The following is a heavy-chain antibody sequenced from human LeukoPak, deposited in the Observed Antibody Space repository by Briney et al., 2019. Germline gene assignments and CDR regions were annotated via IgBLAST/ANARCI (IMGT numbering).Heavy chain of an antibody. CDR2: INPSGGRT. CDR3: AKGIGEQWLDRDFDY. D-gene: IGHD6-19*01. J-gene: IGHJ4*02. CDR1: GYTFTSYY. V-gene: IGHV1-46*01. Sequence: ASVKVSCKASGYTFTSYYMHWVRQAPGQGLVWMGIINPSGGRTSYAQKFQGRVTVTRDMSTSTVYMELSSLRSEDTAVYYCAKGIGEQWLDRDFDYWGQGTLVTVSS.